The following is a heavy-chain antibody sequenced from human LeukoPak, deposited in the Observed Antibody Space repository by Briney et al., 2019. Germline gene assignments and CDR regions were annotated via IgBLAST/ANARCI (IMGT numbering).Heavy chain of an antibody. Sequence: GGSLRLSCAASGLVVGSNFMSWVRQAPGKGLEWVSVIYSGGKTFYADSVKGRFTVSRDNSMNTLSLQMSSLRAEDTAVYYCARGVDRWNYFDYWGHGTLVTVSS. D-gene: IGHD4-23*01. CDR2: IYSGGKT. V-gene: IGHV3-53*01. CDR1: GLVVGSNF. J-gene: IGHJ4*01. CDR3: ARGVDRWNYFDY.